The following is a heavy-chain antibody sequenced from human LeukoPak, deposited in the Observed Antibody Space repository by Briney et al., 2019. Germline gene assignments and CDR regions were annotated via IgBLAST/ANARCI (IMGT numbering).Heavy chain of an antibody. D-gene: IGHD3-10*01. V-gene: IGHV4-59*13. CDR3: AREANYYGSGSYFEGTFGY. CDR1: GVSITTYY. Sequence: SETLSLTCTVSGVSITTYYWSWIRQPPGKGLEWIGYIYHSGSTNYNPSLKSRVTISVDTSKNEFSLKLTSVTAADTAVYYCAREANYYGSGSYFEGTFGYWGQGSLVTVSS. J-gene: IGHJ4*02. CDR2: IYHSGST.